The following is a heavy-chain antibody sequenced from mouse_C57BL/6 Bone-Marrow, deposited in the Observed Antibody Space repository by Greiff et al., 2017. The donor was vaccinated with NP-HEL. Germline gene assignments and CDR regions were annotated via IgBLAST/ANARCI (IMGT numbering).Heavy chain of an antibody. CDR3: ARNNDYYGSSLDY. CDR1: GFSLTSYG. CDR2: IWSGGST. D-gene: IGHD1-1*01. V-gene: IGHV2-2*01. Sequence: VKLQQSGPGLVQPSQSLSITCTVSGFSLTSYGVHWVRQSPGKGLEWLGVIWSGGSTDYNAAFISRLSISKDNSKSQVFFKMNSLQADDTAIYYCARNNDYYGSSLDYWGQGTTLTVSS. J-gene: IGHJ2*01.